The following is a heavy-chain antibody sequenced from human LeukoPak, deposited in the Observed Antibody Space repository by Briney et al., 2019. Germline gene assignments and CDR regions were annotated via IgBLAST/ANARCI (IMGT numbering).Heavy chain of an antibody. CDR3: ARAYYDFWSGYFRMSSSNWFDP. D-gene: IGHD3-3*01. Sequence: PSQTLSLTCTVSGGSISSGGYYWSWIRQHPGKGLEWIGYIYYSGSTYYNPSLKSRVTISVDTSKNQFSLKLSSVTAADTAVYCCARAYYDFWSGYFRMSSSNWFDPWGQGTLVTVSS. J-gene: IGHJ5*02. CDR1: GGSISSGGYY. CDR2: IYYSGST. V-gene: IGHV4-31*03.